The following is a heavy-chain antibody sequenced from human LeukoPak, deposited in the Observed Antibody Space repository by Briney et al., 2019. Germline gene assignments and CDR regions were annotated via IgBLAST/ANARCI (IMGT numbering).Heavy chain of an antibody. D-gene: IGHD4-11*01. CDR2: INHSGGT. V-gene: IGHV4-34*01. CDR3: ARAFNGKNRSNTHYYYYMDV. J-gene: IGHJ6*03. Sequence: SETLSLTCTVSGGSSTDYYWSWIRQPPGKGLEWIGEINHSGGTNYNPSLKSRVTISVDTSKNQFSLKLSSVTAADTAVYYCARAFNGKNRSNTHYYYYMDVWGKGTTVTVSS. CDR1: GGSSTDYY.